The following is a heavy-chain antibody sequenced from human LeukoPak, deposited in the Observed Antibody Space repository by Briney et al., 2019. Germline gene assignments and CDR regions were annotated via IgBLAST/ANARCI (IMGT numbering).Heavy chain of an antibody. J-gene: IGHJ3*02. CDR3: ARGQGDLVRGDAFDI. Sequence: ASVKVSCKASGYTFTGYYMHWVRQAPGQGLEWMGWINPNSGGTNYAQKFQGRVTMTRDTSISTAYMELSSLRSEDTAVFYCARGQGDLVRGDAFDIWGQGTMVTVSS. CDR1: GYTFTGYY. CDR2: INPNSGGT. D-gene: IGHD3-10*01. V-gene: IGHV1-2*02.